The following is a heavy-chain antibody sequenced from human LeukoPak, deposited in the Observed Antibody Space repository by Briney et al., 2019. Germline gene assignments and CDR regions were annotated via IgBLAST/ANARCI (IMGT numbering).Heavy chain of an antibody. CDR2: ISHDGSNK. CDR1: GFSFSSFG. CDR3: AKGQWFGELLPFDY. Sequence: GRSLRLSCAASGFSFSSFGMHWVRQAPGKGLEWVAVISHDGSNKNYADPVKGRFTMSRDNSKNTVYLQMNSLRGEDTAVYYCAKGQWFGELLPFDYWSQGALVSVSS. V-gene: IGHV3-30*18. D-gene: IGHD3-10*01. J-gene: IGHJ4*02.